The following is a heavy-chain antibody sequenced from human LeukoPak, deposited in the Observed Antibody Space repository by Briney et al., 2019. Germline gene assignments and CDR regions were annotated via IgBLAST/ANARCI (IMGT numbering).Heavy chain of an antibody. D-gene: IGHD1-26*01. V-gene: IGHV1-2*06. Sequence: ASVKVSCKASGYTFTGYYMHWVRQAPGQGLEWMGRINPNNGATNYAQKLQGRVTITGDTSISTAYMELSSLRSDDTAVYYCTRESGSHHGNDYWGQGTLVTVSS. CDR1: GYTFTGYY. J-gene: IGHJ4*02. CDR2: INPNNGAT. CDR3: TRESGSHHGNDY.